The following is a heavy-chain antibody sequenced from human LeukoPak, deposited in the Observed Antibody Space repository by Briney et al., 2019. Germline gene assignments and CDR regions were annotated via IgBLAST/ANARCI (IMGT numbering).Heavy chain of an antibody. V-gene: IGHV4-39*01. D-gene: IGHD2-2*01. CDR2: IYDSGST. CDR1: GGSVSSSTYY. Sequence: PSETLSLTCTVSGGSVSSSTYYWGWIRQPPGKGLEWIGSIYDSGSTHYNPSLKNRVTISVDTSKNQSSVKLSSVTAADTAVYYCARHPSAYCSSTSCPEYWGQGTLVTVSS. CDR3: ARHPSAYCSSTSCPEY. J-gene: IGHJ4*02.